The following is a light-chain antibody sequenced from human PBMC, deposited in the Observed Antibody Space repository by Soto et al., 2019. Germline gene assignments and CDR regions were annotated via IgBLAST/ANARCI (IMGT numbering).Light chain of an antibody. CDR1: QSISIW. V-gene: IGKV1-5*03. Sequence: DIQMTQSPSTLSASVGDRVTITCRASQSISIWLAWYQQKPGKAPKILIYKASSLESGVPSRFSGSGSGTEFTLTISSLLPDDFATYYCQQFRGTFGQGTKVDIK. CDR3: QQFRGT. J-gene: IGKJ1*01. CDR2: KAS.